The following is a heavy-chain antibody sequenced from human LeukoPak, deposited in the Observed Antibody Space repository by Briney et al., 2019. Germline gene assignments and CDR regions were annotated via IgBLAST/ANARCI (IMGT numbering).Heavy chain of an antibody. V-gene: IGHV3-48*04. CDR1: GFTFSSYA. CDR3: ARYRGGPHDY. CDR2: IGSSSSI. D-gene: IGHD3-16*01. J-gene: IGHJ4*02. Sequence: PGGSLRLSCAASGFTFSSYAMHWVRQAPGKGLEWVSYIGSSSSIYYADSVKGRFTISRDNAKNSLYLQMNSLRAEDTAVYYCARYRGGPHDYWGQGTLVTVSS.